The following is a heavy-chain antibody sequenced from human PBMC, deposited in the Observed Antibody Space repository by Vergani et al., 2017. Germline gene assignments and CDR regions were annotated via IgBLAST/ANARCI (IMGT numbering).Heavy chain of an antibody. J-gene: IGHJ6*03. CDR1: GFTFSSYA. CDR3: AKSGGGPQHDYYFYYYMDV. CDR2: ISGSGGST. D-gene: IGHD3-16*01. Sequence: EVQLLESGGGLVQPGGSLRLSCAASGFTFSSYAMSWVRQAPGKGLEWVSAISGSGGSTYYADSVKGRFTISRDNSKNTLYLQMNSLRAEDTAVYYCAKSGGGPQHDYYFYYYMDVWGKGTTVTVSS. V-gene: IGHV3-23*01.